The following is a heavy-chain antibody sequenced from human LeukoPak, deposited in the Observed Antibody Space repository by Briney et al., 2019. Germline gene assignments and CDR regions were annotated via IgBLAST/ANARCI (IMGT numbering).Heavy chain of an antibody. CDR1: GYTFTGYY. J-gene: IGHJ4*02. CDR2: INPNSGGT. D-gene: IGHD6-13*01. CDR3: ARQASIAAAGRSEDY. V-gene: IGHV1-2*02. Sequence: GASVKVSCKASGYTFTGYYMHWVRQAPGQGLEWMGWINPNSGGTNYAQKFQGRVTMTRDTSISTAYMELSRLRSDDTAVYYCARQASIAAAGRSEDYWGQGTLVTVSS.